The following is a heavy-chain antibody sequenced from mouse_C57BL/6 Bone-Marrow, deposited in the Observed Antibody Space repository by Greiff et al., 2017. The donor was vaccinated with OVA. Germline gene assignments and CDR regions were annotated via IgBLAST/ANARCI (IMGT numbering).Heavy chain of an antibody. CDR1: GFTFSSYT. D-gene: IGHD2-1*01. V-gene: IGHV5-9*01. J-gene: IGHJ3*01. CDR3: AREGAYGKRSWFAY. CDR2: ISGGGGNT. Sequence: EVKLMESGGGLVKPGGSLKLSCAASGFTFSSYTMSWVCQTPEKRLEWVATISGGGGNTYYPDSVKGRFTISRDNAKNTLYLQMISLRSEDTALYYCAREGAYGKRSWFAYWGQGTLVTVSA.